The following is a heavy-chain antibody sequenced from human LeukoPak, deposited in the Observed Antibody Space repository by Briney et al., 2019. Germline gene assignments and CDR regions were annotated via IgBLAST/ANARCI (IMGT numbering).Heavy chain of an antibody. V-gene: IGHV3-9*01. CDR1: GFTFDDYA. CDR2: ISWNSGSI. D-gene: IGHD6-13*01. Sequence: PGRSLRLSCAASGFTFDDYAMHWVRQAPGKGLEWVSGISWNSGSIGYADSVKGRFTISRDNAKNSLYLQMNSLRAEDTALYYCAKVAGRVYSSSLIDYWGQGTPVTVSS. CDR3: AKVAGRVYSSSLIDY. J-gene: IGHJ4*02.